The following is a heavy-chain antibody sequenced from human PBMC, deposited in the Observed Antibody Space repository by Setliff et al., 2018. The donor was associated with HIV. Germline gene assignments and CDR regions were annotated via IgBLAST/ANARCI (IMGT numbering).Heavy chain of an antibody. CDR3: TRRDVSPLWFGQFDY. D-gene: IGHD3-10*01. J-gene: IGHJ4*02. CDR2: MHSGGNT. CDR1: GDSISSVSYS. Sequence: SETLSLTCTVSGDSISSVSYSWGWIRQPPGKGLEWIGYMHSGGNTYYKPSLKSRVTMSVDSSKNQFSLKVNSVTAADTAVYYCTRRDVSPLWFGQFDYWGQGILVTVSS. V-gene: IGHV4-39*01.